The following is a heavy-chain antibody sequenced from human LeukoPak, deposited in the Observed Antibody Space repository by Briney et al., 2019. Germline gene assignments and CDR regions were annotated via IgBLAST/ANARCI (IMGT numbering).Heavy chain of an antibody. Sequence: PGRSLRLSCAASGFTFSSYGMHWVRQAPGKGLEWVAVIWYDGSNKYYADSVKGRFTISRDSSKNTPYLQMNSLRAEDTAVYYCARSPPVYGYMDVWGQGTTVTVSS. CDR1: GFTFSSYG. D-gene: IGHD5/OR15-5a*01. CDR3: ARSPPVYGYMDV. V-gene: IGHV3-33*01. J-gene: IGHJ6*02. CDR2: IWYDGSNK.